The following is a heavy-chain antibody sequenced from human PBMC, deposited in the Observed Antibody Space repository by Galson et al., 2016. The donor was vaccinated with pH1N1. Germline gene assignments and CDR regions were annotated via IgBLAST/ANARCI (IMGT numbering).Heavy chain of an antibody. J-gene: IGHJ4*02. Sequence: SVKVSCKASGYSVTRYYIHWVRQAPGQGLEWMGIIDPSDGTTTYSQKFQGRLSLTRDTSTNSVDMELRNLRPDDSAIYVCTRRYYFDYWGQGTLVTVSS. CDR2: IDPSDGTT. CDR1: GYSVTRYY. CDR3: TRRYYFDY. V-gene: IGHV1-46*01.